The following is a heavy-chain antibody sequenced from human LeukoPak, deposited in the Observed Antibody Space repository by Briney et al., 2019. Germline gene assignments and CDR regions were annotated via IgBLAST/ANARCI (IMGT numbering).Heavy chain of an antibody. D-gene: IGHD4-17*01. CDR2: ISYDGSNK. CDR1: GFTFSSYA. CDR3: ARERATVTTGSLDY. V-gene: IGHV3-30-3*01. Sequence: GGSLRLSCAASGFTFSSYAMHWVRQAPGKGLEWVAVISYDGSNKYYADSVKGRFTISRDNSKNTLYLQMNSLRAEDTAVYYCARERATVTTGSLDYWGQGTLVTVPS. J-gene: IGHJ4*02.